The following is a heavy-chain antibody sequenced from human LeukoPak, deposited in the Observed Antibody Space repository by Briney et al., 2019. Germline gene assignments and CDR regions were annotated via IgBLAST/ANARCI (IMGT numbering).Heavy chain of an antibody. CDR1: GGTFSSYA. V-gene: IGHV1-69*04. D-gene: IGHD6-6*01. J-gene: IGHJ4*02. CDR2: IIPIFGIA. CDR3: ARAQYSSSAFDY. Sequence: SVKVSCKASGGTFSSYAISWVRQAPGQGLEWMGRIIPIFGIANYAQKFQGRVTTTADKSTSTAYMELSSLRSEDTAVYYCARAQYSSSAFDYWGQGTLVTVSS.